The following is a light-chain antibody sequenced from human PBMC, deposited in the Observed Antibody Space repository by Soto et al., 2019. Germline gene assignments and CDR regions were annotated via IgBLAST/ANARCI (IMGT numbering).Light chain of an antibody. CDR2: DAS. V-gene: IGKV1-5*01. CDR1: QSISSW. J-gene: IGKJ1*01. Sequence: DIQMTQSPSTLSASVGDRVTITCRASQSISSWLAWYQQKPGKAPKLLIYDASRSESGVPSRFSGRGSGTEFTPTTRTLQPHDFATYYTKQHNSYSATFGNRTKVQIK. CDR3: KQHNSYSAT.